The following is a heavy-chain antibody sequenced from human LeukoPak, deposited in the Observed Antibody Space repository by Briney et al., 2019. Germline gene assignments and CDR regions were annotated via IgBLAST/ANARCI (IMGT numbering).Heavy chain of an antibody. V-gene: IGHV1-69*06. CDR3: ARGETRGYRPSDWFDP. Sequence: SVKVSCKASGGTFSSYAISWVRQAPGQGLEWMGGIIPIFGTANYAQKFQGRVTITADKSTSTAYMELSSLRSEDTAVYYCARGETRGYRPSDWFDPWGQGTLVTVSS. CDR2: IIPIFGTA. CDR1: GGTFSSYA. J-gene: IGHJ5*02. D-gene: IGHD5-12*01.